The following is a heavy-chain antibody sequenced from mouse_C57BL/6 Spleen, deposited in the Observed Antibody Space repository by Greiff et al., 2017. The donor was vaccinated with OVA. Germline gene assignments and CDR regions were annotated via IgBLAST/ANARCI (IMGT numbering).Heavy chain of an antibody. CDR2: IYPGDGDT. V-gene: IGHV1-80*01. Sequence: QVHVKQSGAELVKPGASVKISCKASGYAFSSYWMNWVKQRPGKGLEWIGQIYPGDGDTNYNGKFKGKATVTADKSSSTAYMQLSSLTSEDSAVYFCARAYRDDYAMDYWGQGTSVTVSS. D-gene: IGHD2-12*01. J-gene: IGHJ4*01. CDR3: ARAYRDDYAMDY. CDR1: GYAFSSYW.